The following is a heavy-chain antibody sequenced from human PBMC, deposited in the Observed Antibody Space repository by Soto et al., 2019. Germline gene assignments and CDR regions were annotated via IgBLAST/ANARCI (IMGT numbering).Heavy chain of an antibody. CDR3: AKDFQRFLEPPDAFDI. Sequence: SLRLSCAASGFTFSSYAMSWVRQAPGKGLEWVSAISGSGGSTYYADSVKGRFTISRDNSKNTLYLQMNSLRAEDTAVYYCAKDFQRFLEPPDAFDIWGQGTMVTVSS. D-gene: IGHD3-3*01. J-gene: IGHJ3*02. V-gene: IGHV3-23*01. CDR2: ISGSGGST. CDR1: GFTFSSYA.